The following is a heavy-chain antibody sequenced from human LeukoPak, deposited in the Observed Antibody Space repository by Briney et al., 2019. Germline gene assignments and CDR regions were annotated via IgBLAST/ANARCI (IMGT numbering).Heavy chain of an antibody. Sequence: PSETLSLTCTVSGGSISSSSYYWAWIRQTPGTGLEWIGSIHYTGRTYYNPSLKSRVTMSVDTSKNQFSLKLSSVTAGDTAVYYCATTLYCDSSSCYDAFDIWGLGTKVTVSS. CDR1: GGSISSSSYY. CDR3: ATTLYCDSSSCYDAFDI. D-gene: IGHD2-2*01. CDR2: IHYTGRT. V-gene: IGHV4-39*01. J-gene: IGHJ3*02.